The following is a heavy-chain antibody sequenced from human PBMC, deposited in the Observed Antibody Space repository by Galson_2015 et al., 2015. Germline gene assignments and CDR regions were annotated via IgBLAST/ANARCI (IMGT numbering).Heavy chain of an antibody. CDR3: ARDFWSGVIPVDS. D-gene: IGHD3-3*01. V-gene: IGHV3-48*03. Sequence: SLRLSCAASGFTFSSFEMHWVRQAPGKGLEWISYVSSDSSTMYYADSVRGRFTISRDNAKNSLYLQMSSLRAEDTAVYYCARDFWSGVIPVDSWGQGTEVTVS. CDR1: GFTFSSFE. CDR2: VSSDSSTM. J-gene: IGHJ4*02.